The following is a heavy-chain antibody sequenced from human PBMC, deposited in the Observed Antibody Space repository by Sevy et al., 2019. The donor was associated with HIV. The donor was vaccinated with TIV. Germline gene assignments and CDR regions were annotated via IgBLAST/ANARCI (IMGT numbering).Heavy chain of an antibody. CDR1: GGTFSSYA. CDR2: IIPIFGTA. CDR3: ARDYGRKYVWKPYYYGMDV. D-gene: IGHD3-16*01. Sequence: ASVKVSCKASGGTFSSYAISWVRQAPRQGLEWMGGIIPIFGTANYAQKFQGRVTITADESTSTAYMELSSLGSEDTAGYYCARDYGRKYVWKPYYYGMDVWGQGTTVTVSS. J-gene: IGHJ6*02. V-gene: IGHV1-69*13.